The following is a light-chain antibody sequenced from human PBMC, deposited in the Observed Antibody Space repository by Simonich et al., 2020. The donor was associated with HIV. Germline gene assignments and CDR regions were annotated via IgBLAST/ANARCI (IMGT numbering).Light chain of an antibody. Sequence: DIQMTQSPSSVSASVGDRVTITCRASQGISNWLAWYQQKPGKAPNLLIDAASSLQSGVPSRFSGSGYGTVYTLTISSLQPEDFATYYCQQYNSYSQTFGQGTKLEIK. CDR3: QQYNSYSQT. V-gene: IGKV1-12*01. CDR2: AAS. J-gene: IGKJ2*01. CDR1: QGISNW.